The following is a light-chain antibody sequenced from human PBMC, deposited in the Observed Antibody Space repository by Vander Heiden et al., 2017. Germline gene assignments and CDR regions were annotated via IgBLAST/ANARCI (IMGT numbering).Light chain of an antibody. CDR3: MQTLQTVT. J-gene: IGKJ4*01. V-gene: IGKV2-28*01. CDR2: LGS. CDR1: QSLLHSNGYTY. Sequence: DIETTQSSLSQPVTPGEPASISCRSSQSLLHSNGYTYLDWYLQKPGQSPQLLIYLGSNRASGVPDRFSGSGSGTDFILKISRVEAEDVGIYYCMQTLQTVTFGGGAKVEI.